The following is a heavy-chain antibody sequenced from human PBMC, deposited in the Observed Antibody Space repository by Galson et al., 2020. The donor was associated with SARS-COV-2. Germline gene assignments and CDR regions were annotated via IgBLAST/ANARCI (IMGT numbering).Heavy chain of an antibody. D-gene: IGHD6-19*01. CDR2: IYWDDDK. Sequence: SGPTLVKPTQTLTLTCTFSGFSLSTSEVGVGWIRQPPGKALEWLALIYWDDDKRYSPSLKSRLTITKDTSKNQVVLTMTNMDPVDTATYYCAHRGSSGWWGDYFDYWGQGTLVTVAS. V-gene: IGHV2-5*02. J-gene: IGHJ4*02. CDR3: AHRGSSGWWGDYFDY. CDR1: GFSLSTSEVG.